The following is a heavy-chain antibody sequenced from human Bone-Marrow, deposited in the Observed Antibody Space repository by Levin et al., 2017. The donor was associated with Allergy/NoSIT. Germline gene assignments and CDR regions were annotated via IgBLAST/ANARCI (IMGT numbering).Heavy chain of an antibody. CDR2: ISGSAGST. D-gene: IGHD2-21*02. CDR1: GFTFSNYD. V-gene: IGHV3-23*01. CDR3: ARGRGDYLGNCFDY. Sequence: PGGSLRLSCAASGFTFSNYDMNWVRQAPGKGLEWVSGISGSAGSTCYADSVKGRFTISRDNSKNTLYLQINSVRAEDTAVYFCARGRGDYLGNCFDYWGQGTMVTVSS. J-gene: IGHJ4*01.